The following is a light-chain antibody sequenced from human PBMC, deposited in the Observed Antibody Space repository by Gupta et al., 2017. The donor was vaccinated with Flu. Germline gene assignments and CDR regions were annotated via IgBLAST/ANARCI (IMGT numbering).Light chain of an antibody. CDR2: HTS. Sequence: QTVVTQEPSLTVSPGGTVTLTCASSTGAVTSGHYPNWFQQKPGQAPRALIYHTSNRHSWTPARFSGSLRGGKAALTLSGVQPEDEADYYCLLYYGGGGSTYVFGTGTKVNVL. CDR3: LLYYGGGGSTYV. CDR1: TGAVTSGHY. V-gene: IGLV7-43*01. J-gene: IGLJ1*01.